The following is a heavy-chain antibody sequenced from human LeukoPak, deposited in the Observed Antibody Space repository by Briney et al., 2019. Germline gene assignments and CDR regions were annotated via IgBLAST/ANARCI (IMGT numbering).Heavy chain of an antibody. D-gene: IGHD6-13*01. V-gene: IGHV3-74*01. CDR2: INSDGSST. CDR3: ARELLSSWFYFDY. Sequence: GGSLRLSCAASGFTFSSYWMHWVRQAPGKGLVWVSRINSDGSSTSYADSVEGRFTISRDNAKNTLYLQMNSLRAEDTAVYYCARELLSSWFYFDYWDQGTLVTVSS. J-gene: IGHJ4*02. CDR1: GFTFSSYW.